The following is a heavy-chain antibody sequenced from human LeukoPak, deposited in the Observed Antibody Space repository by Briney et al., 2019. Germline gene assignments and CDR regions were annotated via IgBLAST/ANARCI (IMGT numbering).Heavy chain of an antibody. V-gene: IGHV4-39*07. CDR1: GGPIRSSSYY. Sequence: SETLSLTCTVSGGPIRSSSYYWGWIRQPPGKGLEWIGTIYYSGSTYYNPSLKSRVSISVDTSKNQFSLKLSSVTAADTAVYYCARGRGYDILTGSFSNWFDPWGQGTLVTVSS. CDR3: ARGRGYDILTGSFSNWFDP. D-gene: IGHD3-9*01. CDR2: IYYSGST. J-gene: IGHJ5*02.